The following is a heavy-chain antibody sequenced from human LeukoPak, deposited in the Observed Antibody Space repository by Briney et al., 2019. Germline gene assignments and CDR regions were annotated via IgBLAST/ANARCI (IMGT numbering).Heavy chain of an antibody. Sequence: PSETLSLTCTVSGGSISSYYWSWIRPPPGKGLGWIGYIYYSGSTNYNPSLKSRVTISVDTSKNQFSLKLSSVTAADTAVYYCARGGVGATPYYYYYGMDVWGQGTTVTVSS. D-gene: IGHD1-26*01. CDR2: IYYSGST. J-gene: IGHJ6*02. CDR1: GGSISSYY. CDR3: ARGGVGATPYYYYYGMDV. V-gene: IGHV4-59*01.